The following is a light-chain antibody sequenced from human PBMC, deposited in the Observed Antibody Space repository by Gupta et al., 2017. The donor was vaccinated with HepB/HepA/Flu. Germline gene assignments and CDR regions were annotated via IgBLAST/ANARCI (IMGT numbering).Light chain of an antibody. CDR1: KLGDKY. V-gene: IGLV3-1*01. CDR2: QDS. J-gene: IGLJ2*01. CDR3: QAWDSSTALV. Sequence: SYELTQPPSVSVSPGQTASITCSGDKLGDKYACWYQQKPGQSPVLVIYQDSKRPSGIPERFSGSNSGNTATLTISGTQAREEADYYCQAWDSSTALVFGGGTKLTVL.